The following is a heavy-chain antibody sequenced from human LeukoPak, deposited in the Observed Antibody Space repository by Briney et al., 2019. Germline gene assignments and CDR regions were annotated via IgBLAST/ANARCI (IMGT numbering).Heavy chain of an antibody. CDR2: IYYSGST. CDR1: GGSISSSSYY. CDR3: AGGYPPAPPDY. Sequence: SETLSLTCTVSGGSISSSSYYWGWIRQPPGKGLEWIGSIYYSGSTYYNPSLKSRVTISVDTSKNQFSLKLSSVTAADTAVYYCAGGYPPAPPDYWGQGTLVTVSS. D-gene: IGHD3-16*02. V-gene: IGHV4-39*07. J-gene: IGHJ4*02.